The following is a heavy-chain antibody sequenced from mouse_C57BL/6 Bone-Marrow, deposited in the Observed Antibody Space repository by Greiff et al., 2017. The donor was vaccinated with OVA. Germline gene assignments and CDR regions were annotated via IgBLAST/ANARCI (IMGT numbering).Heavy chain of an antibody. D-gene: IGHD2-4*01. J-gene: IGHJ4*01. CDR1: GYTFTSYW. CDR2: IYPGSGST. V-gene: IGHV1-55*01. CDR3: ARDYDEAMDY. Sequence: QVQLQQPGAELVKPGASVKLSCKASGYTFTSYWMHWVKQRPGQGLEWIGDIYPGSGSTNYNEKFKSKATLTVDTSSSTAYMQLSSLTSEDSAVYYCARDYDEAMDYWGQGTSVTVSS.